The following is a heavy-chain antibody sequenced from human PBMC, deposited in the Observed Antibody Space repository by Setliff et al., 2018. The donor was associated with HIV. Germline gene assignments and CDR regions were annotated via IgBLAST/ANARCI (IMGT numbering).Heavy chain of an antibody. CDR2: INHSGST. D-gene: IGHD3-22*01. CDR1: GGSFSDHY. V-gene: IGHV4-34*01. Sequence: SETLSLTCAVYGGSFSDHYWSWIRQPPGKGLEWIGEINHSGSTNYNPSLESRVTISVDTSKNQFSLKMRSVTAADTAVYFCAREVDYYDSSRYLLLYYFDSWGQGTLVTVSS. J-gene: IGHJ4*02. CDR3: AREVDYYDSSRYLLLYYFDS.